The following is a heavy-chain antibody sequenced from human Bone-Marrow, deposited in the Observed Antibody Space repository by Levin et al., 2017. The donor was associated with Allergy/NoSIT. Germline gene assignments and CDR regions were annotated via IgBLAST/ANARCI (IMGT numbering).Heavy chain of an antibody. CDR2: IYPGDSGT. J-gene: IGHJ4*02. V-gene: IGHV5-51*01. CDR3: ARAYGSGSSGGRPGGY. D-gene: IGHD1-26*01. Sequence: GGSLRLSCKGSGYTFTNYWIGWVRQMPGKGLEWMGLIYPGDSGTRYSPSFQGQVTFSVDKSINTAYLQWSSLKASDTAMYYWARAYGSGSSGGRPGGYWGQGTLITVSS. CDR1: GYTFTNYW.